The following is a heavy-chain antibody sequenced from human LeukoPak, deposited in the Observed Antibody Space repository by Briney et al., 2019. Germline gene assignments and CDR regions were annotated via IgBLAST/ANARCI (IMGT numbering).Heavy chain of an antibody. V-gene: IGHV4-59*08. CDR1: GGSISSYY. CDR3: ARRFGL. J-gene: IGHJ5*02. Sequence: KSSETLSLTCTVSGGSISSYYWSWIRQPPGKGLEWIGYIYYSGSTNYNPSPKSRVTISVDTSKNQFSLKLSSVTAADTAVYYCARRFGLWGQGTLVTVSS. CDR2: IYYSGST.